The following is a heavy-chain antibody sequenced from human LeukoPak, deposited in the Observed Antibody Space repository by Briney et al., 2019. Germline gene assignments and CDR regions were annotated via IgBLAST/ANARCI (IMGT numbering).Heavy chain of an antibody. Sequence: SQTLSLTCAVSGGSISSGSYSWSWIRQPPGKSLEWIGYIYPRGSTYYNPSLKSRLILSLDKSANQFSLNLSSVTAADTAVYYCARFSPRAMGNYLDFWGRGTLVTVSS. CDR3: ARFSPRAMGNYLDF. V-gene: IGHV4-30-2*01. J-gene: IGHJ4*02. CDR2: IYPRGST. CDR1: GGSISSGSYS. D-gene: IGHD7-27*01.